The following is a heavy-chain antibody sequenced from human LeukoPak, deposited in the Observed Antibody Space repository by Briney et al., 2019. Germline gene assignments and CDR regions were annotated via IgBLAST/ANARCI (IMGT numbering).Heavy chain of an antibody. V-gene: IGHV4-59*08. Sequence: PETLSLTCTLSAGSPSSNYSSWIRPPPGKGMGWNGYIYYSVSTNYNPSLKSRVTIPVNTPTTQLSLKLSSVTAADTAVYYCARYGYCSSTSCYSFCGGMDVWGEGATVTVSS. J-gene: IGHJ6*01. CDR2: IYYSVST. CDR3: ARYGYCSSTSCYSFCGGMDV. D-gene: IGHD2-2*01. CDR1: AGSPSSNY.